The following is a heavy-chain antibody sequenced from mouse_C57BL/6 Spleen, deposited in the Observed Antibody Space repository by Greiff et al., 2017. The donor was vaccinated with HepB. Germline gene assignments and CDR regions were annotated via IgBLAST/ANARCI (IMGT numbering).Heavy chain of an antibody. J-gene: IGHJ1*03. CDR2: IDPSDSYT. Sequence: QVQLQQPGAELVMPGASVKLSCKASGYTFTSYWMHWVKQRPGQGLEWIGEIDPSDSYTNYIQKFKGKSTLTVDKSSSTAYMQLSSLTSEDSAVYYCARSGLRPYWYFDVWGTGTTVTVSS. CDR3: ARSGLRPYWYFDV. D-gene: IGHD2-4*01. CDR1: GYTFTSYW. V-gene: IGHV1-69*01.